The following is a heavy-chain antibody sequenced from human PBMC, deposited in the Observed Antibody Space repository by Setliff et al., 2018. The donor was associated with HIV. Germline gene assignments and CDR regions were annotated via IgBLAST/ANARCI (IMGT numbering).Heavy chain of an antibody. CDR2: INHDRTT. CDR3: TQMSISASVYFDY. D-gene: IGHD2-8*01. Sequence: SETLSLTCAVYGGSFSGYYWSWIRQPPGKGLEWIGEINHDRTTNYNPSLKSRVTISVDTSKNQFSLTLTSVTAADTAVYFCTQMSISASVYFDYWGQGTLVTVSS. CDR1: GGSFSGYY. J-gene: IGHJ4*02. V-gene: IGHV4-34*03.